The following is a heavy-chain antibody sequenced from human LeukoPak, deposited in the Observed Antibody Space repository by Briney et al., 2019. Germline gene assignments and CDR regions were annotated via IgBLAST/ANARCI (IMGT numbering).Heavy chain of an antibody. Sequence: PSETLSLTCTVSGGSVSSGNYYWSWIRQSAGKGLEWIGRFHTSGITNYKPSLKSRVTISADRSKNQLSLKLTSVTAADTAVYYCARATSYHESSAYYIAHWYFDLWGRGTLVIVSS. CDR2: FHTSGIT. V-gene: IGHV4-61*02. CDR3: ARATSYHESSAYYIAHWYFDL. CDR1: GGSVSSGNYY. D-gene: IGHD3-22*01. J-gene: IGHJ2*01.